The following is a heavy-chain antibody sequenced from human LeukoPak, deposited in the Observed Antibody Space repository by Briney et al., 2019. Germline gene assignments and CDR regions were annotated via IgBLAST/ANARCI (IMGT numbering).Heavy chain of an antibody. V-gene: IGHV4-31*03. CDR3: ARATGGAAAADFDP. CDR2: IYYSGTT. Sequence: SETLSLTCTVSGGSISSPGYYWSWIRQRPGKGLEWVGFIYYSGTTYYNPSLKSRVFISLTTSQNQVSLQLSSMTAADTAVYYCARATGGAAAADFDPWGQGTLVTVSS. CDR1: GGSISSPGYY. J-gene: IGHJ5*02. D-gene: IGHD6-13*01.